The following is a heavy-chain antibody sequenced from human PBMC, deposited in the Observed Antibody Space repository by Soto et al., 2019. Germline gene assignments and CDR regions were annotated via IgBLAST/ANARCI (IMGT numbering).Heavy chain of an antibody. CDR1: GFTFSDYY. CDR3: ARGVDSSSWYVGLDY. D-gene: IGHD6-13*01. J-gene: IGHJ4*02. V-gene: IGHV3-11*05. Sequence: PGGSLRLSCAASGFTFSDYYMSWIRQAPGKGLEWVSYISSSSSYTNYADSVKGRFTISRDNAKNSLYLQMNSLRAEDTAVYYCARGVDSSSWYVGLDYWGQGTLVTVSS. CDR2: ISSSSSYT.